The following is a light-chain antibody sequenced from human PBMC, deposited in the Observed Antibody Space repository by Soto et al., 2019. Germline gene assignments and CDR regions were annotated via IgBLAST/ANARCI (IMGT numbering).Light chain of an antibody. CDR1: QSVSSSY. Sequence: EIVKTHSPATLSVSPGERASLSCRAIQSVSSSYLAWYQQRPGQAPRLLIYGASTRATGIPARFSGSGSGTEFPLTISSLQSEAFAVYYCHQYNNWPPETFGQGTKVDI. CDR2: GAS. J-gene: IGKJ1*01. V-gene: IGKV3-15*01. CDR3: HQYNNWPPET.